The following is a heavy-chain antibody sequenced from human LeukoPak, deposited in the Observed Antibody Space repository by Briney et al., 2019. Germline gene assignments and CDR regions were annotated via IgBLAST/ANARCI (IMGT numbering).Heavy chain of an antibody. D-gene: IGHD5-12*01. Sequence: ASVKVSCLASGYTFTGYYMHWVRQAPGQGLEWMGWMSAYNGNTNYAQKLQGRVTMTTDTSTRTAYMELRRLTSGGTAVCYCARVPPCYDCRGHGTYYFDYRGRATLVSVSS. CDR2: MSAYNGNT. CDR3: ARVPPCYDCRGHGTYYFDY. J-gene: IGHJ4*02. V-gene: IGHV1-18*04. CDR1: GYTFTGYY.